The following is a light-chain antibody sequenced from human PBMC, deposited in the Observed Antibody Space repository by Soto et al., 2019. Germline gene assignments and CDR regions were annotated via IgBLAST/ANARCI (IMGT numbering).Light chain of an antibody. V-gene: IGKV3-20*01. CDR2: GAS. CDR1: QTVSSNY. CDR3: RQYGSSPRT. J-gene: IGKJ1*01. Sequence: EIVLTQSPATLSSFPGDRVTLSCRASQTVSSNYLAWYQQRPGQAPRLIIYGASSRATGIPDRFSGSGSGTDFTLTISRLEPEDFAVYYCRQYGSSPRTFGQGTKVDIK.